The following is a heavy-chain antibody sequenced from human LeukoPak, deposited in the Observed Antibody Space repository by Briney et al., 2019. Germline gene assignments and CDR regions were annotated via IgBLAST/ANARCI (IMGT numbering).Heavy chain of an antibody. CDR2: ISYDGSNK. V-gene: IGHV3-30*04. D-gene: IGHD6-19*01. J-gene: IGHJ4*02. CDR1: GFTFSSYA. Sequence: PGGSLRLSCAASGFTFSSYAMHWVRQAPGKGLEWVAVISYDGSNKYYADSVKGRFTIPRDNSKNTLYLQMNSLRAEDTAVYYCARGVMIAVAGLGYWGQGTLGTVSS. CDR3: ARGVMIAVAGLGY.